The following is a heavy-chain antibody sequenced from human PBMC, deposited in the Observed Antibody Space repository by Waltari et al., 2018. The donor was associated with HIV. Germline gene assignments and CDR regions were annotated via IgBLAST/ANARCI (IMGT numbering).Heavy chain of an antibody. CDR2: FSLDSDRI. J-gene: IGHJ6*02. CDR1: GFTFDKYA. Sequence: EVQLVESGGGLVQPGGSLRLSCSVSGFTFDKYAMHWVRQVPGKGREWVSGFSLDSDRIDYADSVKGRFTVSRDNAKNSLYLQMNSLRVEDTALYYCGKDLTPGGLDVWGQGTTVIVSS. CDR3: GKDLTPGGLDV. V-gene: IGHV3-9*01.